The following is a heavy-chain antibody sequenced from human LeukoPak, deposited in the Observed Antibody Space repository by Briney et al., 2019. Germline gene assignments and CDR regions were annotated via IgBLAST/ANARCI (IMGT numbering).Heavy chain of an antibody. D-gene: IGHD3-22*01. J-gene: IGHJ4*02. CDR3: ARHGSVSSGALV. V-gene: IGHV4-59*08. CDR1: GGSISSYY. CDR2: IFYSGST. Sequence: SETLSLTCTVSGGSISSYYWSWIRQPSGKGLEWIGCIFYSGSTNYNPSLKSRVTISVDTSKNQFSLKLSSVTAADTAVYYCARHGSVSSGALVWGQGTLVTVSS.